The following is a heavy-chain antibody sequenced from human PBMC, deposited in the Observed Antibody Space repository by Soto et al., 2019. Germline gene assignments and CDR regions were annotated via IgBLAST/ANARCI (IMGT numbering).Heavy chain of an antibody. J-gene: IGHJ4*02. Sequence: SETLSLTCAVYGGSFSDYYWSWIRQSPGKGLEWIGEINHSGSTNYNPSLKSRVIISVDTSKNQFSLKLSSVTAADTAVYVCARGDYGGNSDDYWRRGTLVTVSS. CDR1: GGSFSDYY. CDR2: INHSGST. CDR3: ARGDYGGNSDDY. V-gene: IGHV4-34*01. D-gene: IGHD4-17*01.